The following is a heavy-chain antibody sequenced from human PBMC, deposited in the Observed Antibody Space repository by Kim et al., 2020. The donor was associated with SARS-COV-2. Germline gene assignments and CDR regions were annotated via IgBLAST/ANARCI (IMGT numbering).Heavy chain of an antibody. CDR1: GYRFSSYW. V-gene: IGHV5-51*01. CDR3: ARQGLGTKWGSISAADY. J-gene: IGHJ4*02. D-gene: IGHD6-13*01. Sequence: GESLKISCKGSGYRFSSYWIGWVRQMPGKGLEWMGIIYPGDYDVRYSPSFQGHVTISVDKSISTAYLLWSNLEASDTAMYYCARQGLGTKWGSISAADYWGQGTLVTVSS. CDR2: IYPGDYDV.